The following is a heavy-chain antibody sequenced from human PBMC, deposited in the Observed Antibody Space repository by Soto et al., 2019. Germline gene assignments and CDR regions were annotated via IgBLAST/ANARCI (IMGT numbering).Heavy chain of an antibody. CDR2: IKHSGST. CDR1: GGSFSGYY. D-gene: IGHD5-12*01. CDR3: ASSRGYSGYDWNY. Sequence: QVQLQQWGAGLLKPSETLSLTCAVYGGSFSGYYWSWIRQPPGKGLEWIGEIKHSGSTNYNPSLKSRVTISVDTSKNQFSLKLSSVTAADTAVYYCASSRGYSGYDWNYWGQGTLVTVSS. J-gene: IGHJ4*02. V-gene: IGHV4-34*01.